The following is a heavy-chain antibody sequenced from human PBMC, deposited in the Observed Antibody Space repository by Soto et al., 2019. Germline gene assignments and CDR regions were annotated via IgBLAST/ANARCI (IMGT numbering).Heavy chain of an antibody. CDR3: AAGYPIVQAGYYYYYGMDV. J-gene: IGHJ6*02. V-gene: IGHV1-58*01. CDR1: GFTFTSSA. CDR2: IVVGSGNT. Sequence: ASVKVSCKASGFTFTSSAVQWVRQARGQRLEWIGWIVVGSGNTNYAQKFQERVTITRDMSTSTAYMELSSLRSEDTAVYYCAAGYPIVQAGYYYYYGMDVWGQGTTVTVSS. D-gene: IGHD2-2*01.